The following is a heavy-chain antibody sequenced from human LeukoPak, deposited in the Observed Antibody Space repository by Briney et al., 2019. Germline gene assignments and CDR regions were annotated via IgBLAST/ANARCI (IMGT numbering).Heavy chain of an antibody. Sequence: SETLSLTCTVSGGSISSYYWSWIRQPPGKGLEWIGYIYYSGSTNYNPSLKSRVTISVDTSKNQFSLKLSSVTAADTAVYYCVRDRTAVAGTGFFGHRFDPWGQGTLVTVSS. D-gene: IGHD6-19*01. J-gene: IGHJ5*02. CDR2: IYYSGST. CDR1: GGSISSYY. CDR3: VRDRTAVAGTGFFGHRFDP. V-gene: IGHV4-59*01.